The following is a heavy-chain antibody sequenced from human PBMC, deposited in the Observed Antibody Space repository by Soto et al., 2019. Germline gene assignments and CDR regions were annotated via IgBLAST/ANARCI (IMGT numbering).Heavy chain of an antibody. D-gene: IGHD5-18*01. V-gene: IGHV1-69*13. CDR1: GGTFSSYA. Sequence: GASVKVSCKASGGTFSSYAISWVRQAPGQGLEWMGGIIPIFGTANYAQKFQGRVTITADESTSTAYMELSSLRSEDTAVYYCARERYSYGYYYGMDVWGQGTTVTVSS. CDR2: IIPIFGTA. CDR3: ARERYSYGYYYGMDV. J-gene: IGHJ6*02.